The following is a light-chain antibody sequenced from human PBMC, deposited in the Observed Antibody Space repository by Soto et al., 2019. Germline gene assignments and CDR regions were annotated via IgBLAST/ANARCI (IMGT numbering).Light chain of an antibody. J-gene: IGLJ3*02. V-gene: IGLV1-44*01. CDR3: AAWDDSLNGRV. CDR1: RSNSGSNT. CDR2: SNN. Sequence: QSVLTQPPSASGTPGQRVTISCSGSRSNSGSNTVNWYQQLPGTSPKLLIYSNNQRPSGVPDRFSGSKSGTSASLAISGLQYEDEADYYCAAWDDSLNGRVFGGVTKLTVL.